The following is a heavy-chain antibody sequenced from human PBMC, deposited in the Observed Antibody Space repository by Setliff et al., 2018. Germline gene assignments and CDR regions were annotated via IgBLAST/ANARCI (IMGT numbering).Heavy chain of an antibody. CDR1: GFTFSTYW. CDR2: IKKDGGET. CDR3: AKEKYSSTWYERKPFDC. D-gene: IGHD6-13*01. Sequence: ETLSLSCAASGFTFSTYWMTWVRQAPGKGLECVANIKKDGGETHYVDSVKGRFIISRDNAKDSLYLQMNSLRAEDTAVYYCAKEKYSSTWYERKPFDCWGQGTLVTVSS. V-gene: IGHV3-7*03. J-gene: IGHJ4*02.